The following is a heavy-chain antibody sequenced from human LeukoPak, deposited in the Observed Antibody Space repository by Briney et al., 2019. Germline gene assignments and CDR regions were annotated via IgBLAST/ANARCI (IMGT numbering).Heavy chain of an antibody. J-gene: IGHJ4*02. CDR3: AAYGSGSYNPPFDY. V-gene: IGHV3-53*01. Sequence: GGSLRLSCAASGFTVSSNYMSWVRQAPGKGLEWVSVIYSGGSTYYADSVKGRFTISRDNSKNTLYLQMNSLRAEDTAVYYCAAYGSGSYNPPFDYWGQGTLVTVSS. CDR1: GFTVSSNY. CDR2: IYSGGST. D-gene: IGHD3-10*01.